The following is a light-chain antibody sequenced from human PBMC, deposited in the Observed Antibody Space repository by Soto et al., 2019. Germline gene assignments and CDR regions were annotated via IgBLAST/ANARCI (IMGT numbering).Light chain of an antibody. V-gene: IGLV2-14*01. CDR3: SSYASRRTPI. CDR2: EVN. Sequence: QSVLTQPASVSGSPGQSITISCTGTSSDVGGYNYVSWYQQHPGKAPKLMIYEVNNRPSGVSNRFSGSKSGNTASLTISGLQAEDEADYYCSSYASRRTPIFGGGTKLTVL. CDR1: SSDVGGYNY. J-gene: IGLJ2*01.